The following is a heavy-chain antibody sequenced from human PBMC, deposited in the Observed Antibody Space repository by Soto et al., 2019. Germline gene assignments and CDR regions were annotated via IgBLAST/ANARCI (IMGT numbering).Heavy chain of an antibody. V-gene: IGHV1-46*01. CDR1: GYTFTTYN. CDR2: INPSGGST. J-gene: IGHJ5*02. Sequence: ASVKVSCKASGYTFTTYNMHWVRQAPGQGLVWMGIINPSGGSTNYAQRFQGRVTMTSDTSTSTVYMELSSLRTDDTAVYYCARVVVPTTVTTSNSFDPWGEGTLVTFSS. D-gene: IGHD4-17*01. CDR3: ARVVVPTTVTTSNSFDP.